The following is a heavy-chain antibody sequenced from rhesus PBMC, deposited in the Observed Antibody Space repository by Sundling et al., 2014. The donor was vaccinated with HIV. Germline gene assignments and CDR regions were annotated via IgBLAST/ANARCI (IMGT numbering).Heavy chain of an antibody. J-gene: IGHJ4*01. CDR2: IYGSGGRT. CDR1: GASISSNY. CDR3: ASPKYSWNDAYFDY. Sequence: QVQLQESGPGLVKPSETLPLTCAVSGASISSNYWSWIRQAPGKGLEWIGRIYGSGGRTDYNPSLKSRVTISIDTSKNQFSLKLSSVTAADTAVYYCASPKYSWNDAYFDYWGQGVLVTVSS. D-gene: IGHD1-14*01. V-gene: IGHV4S2*01.